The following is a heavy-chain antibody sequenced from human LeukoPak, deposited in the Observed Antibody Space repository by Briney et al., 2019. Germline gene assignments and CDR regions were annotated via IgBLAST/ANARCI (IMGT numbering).Heavy chain of an antibody. CDR1: GGSISSYY. CDR2: IYYSGST. D-gene: IGHD4-17*01. V-gene: IGHV4-59*12. CDR3: ARDEFGDFQGFDY. Sequence: SETLSLTCTVSGGSISSYYWSWIRQPPGKGLEWIGYIYYSGSTNYNPSLKSRVTISVDTSKNQFSLKLSSVTAADTAVYYCARDEFGDFQGFDYWGQGTRVTVSS. J-gene: IGHJ4*02.